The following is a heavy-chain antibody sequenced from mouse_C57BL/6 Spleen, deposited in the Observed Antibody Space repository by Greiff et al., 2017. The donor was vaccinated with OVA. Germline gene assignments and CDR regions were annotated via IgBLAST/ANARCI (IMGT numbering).Heavy chain of an antibody. CDR3: ARDDTYDGRYFDV. CDR2: SRNKANDYTT. CDR1: GFTFSDFY. Sequence: EVHLVESGGGLVQSGRSLRLSCATSGFTFSDFYMEWVRQAPGKGLEWIAASRNKANDYTTEYSASVKGRFIVSRDTSQSILYLQMNALRAEDTAIYYCARDDTYDGRYFDVWGTGTTVTVSS. V-gene: IGHV7-1*01. J-gene: IGHJ1*03. D-gene: IGHD2-3*01.